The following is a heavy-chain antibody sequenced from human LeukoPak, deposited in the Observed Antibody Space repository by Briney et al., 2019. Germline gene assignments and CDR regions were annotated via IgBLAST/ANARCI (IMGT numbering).Heavy chain of an antibody. V-gene: IGHV3-23*01. CDR3: AFRGYSSSWYTLGY. CDR1: GFTFSSYA. D-gene: IGHD6-13*01. J-gene: IGHJ4*02. Sequence: PGGSLRLSCAASGFTFSSYAMSWVRQVPGKRLEWVSAISGSGGSTYYADSVKGRFTISRDNSKNTLYLQMNSLRAEDTAVYYCAFRGYSSSWYTLGYWGQGTLVTVSS. CDR2: ISGSGGST.